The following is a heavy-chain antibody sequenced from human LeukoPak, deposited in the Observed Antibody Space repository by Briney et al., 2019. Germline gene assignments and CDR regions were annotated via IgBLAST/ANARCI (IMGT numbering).Heavy chain of an antibody. D-gene: IGHD2-2*01. V-gene: IGHV4-61*01. CDR1: GGSFSSGSYY. J-gene: IGHJ4*02. Sequence: PSETLSLTCTVSGGSFSSGSYYWSWIRQPPGKGLEWIGYIYYSGSTNYNPSLKSRVTISVDTSKNQFSLKLSSVTAADTAVHYCASIVVVPAAIPFDYWGQGTLVTVSS. CDR3: ASIVVVPAAIPFDY. CDR2: IYYSGST.